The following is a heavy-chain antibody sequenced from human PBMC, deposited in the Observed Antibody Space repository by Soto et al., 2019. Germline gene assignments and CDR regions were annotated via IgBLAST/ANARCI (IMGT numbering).Heavy chain of an antibody. Sequence: QVQLVQSGAEVKKPGASVKVSCKASGYTFTSYGISWVRQAPGQGLEWMGWISAYNGNTNYAQKLQGRVTMTPDTSTSTAYMELRSLSSDDTAGYYWARATRYSSSWYLVYWGQGTLVTVSS. J-gene: IGHJ4*02. D-gene: IGHD6-13*01. V-gene: IGHV1-18*01. CDR3: ARATRYSSSWYLVY. CDR2: ISAYNGNT. CDR1: GYTFTSYG.